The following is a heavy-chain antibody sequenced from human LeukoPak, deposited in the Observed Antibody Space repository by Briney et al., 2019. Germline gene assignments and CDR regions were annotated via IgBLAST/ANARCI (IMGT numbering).Heavy chain of an antibody. D-gene: IGHD5-24*01. CDR1: GYTFTSYG. J-gene: IGHJ4*02. Sequence: GASVKVSCKSSGYTFTSYGISWVRQAPGQGLEWMGWISPYNGNTNYAQKLQGRVTMTTDTSTTTAYMELRSLRSDDTAVYYCAREMATIVNQFDYWGQGTLVTVSS. CDR3: AREMATIVNQFDY. CDR2: ISPYNGNT. V-gene: IGHV1-18*01.